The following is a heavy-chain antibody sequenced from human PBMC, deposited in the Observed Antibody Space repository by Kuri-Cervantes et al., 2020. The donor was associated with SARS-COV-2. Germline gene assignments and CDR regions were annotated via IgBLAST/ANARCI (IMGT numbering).Heavy chain of an antibody. CDR1: GYTFTSYD. CDR3: ARDDDDIGQLRDKYYYYGMDV. J-gene: IGHJ6*02. V-gene: IGHV1-8*01. CDR2: MNPNSGNT. Sequence: ASVKVSCKASGYTFTSYDINWVQQATGQGLEWMGWMNPNSGNTGYAQKFQGRVTMTRNTSISTAYMELSSLRSEDTAVYYCARDDDDIGQLRDKYYYYGMDVWGQGTTVTVSS. D-gene: IGHD1-1*01.